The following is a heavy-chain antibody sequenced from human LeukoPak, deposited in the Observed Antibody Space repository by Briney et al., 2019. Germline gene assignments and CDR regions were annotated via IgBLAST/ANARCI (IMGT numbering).Heavy chain of an antibody. J-gene: IGHJ3*02. V-gene: IGHV3-23*01. CDR1: GFTFSSYA. CDR2: IRGSGGST. D-gene: IGHD3-3*01. Sequence: PGGSLRLSCAASGFTFSSYAMSWVRQAPGKGLEWVSAIRGSGGSTYYADSVKGRFTISRDNSKNTLYLQMNSLRAEDTAVYYCAKDYSDPGFWSGFDAFDIWGQGTMVTVSS. CDR3: AKDYSDPGFWSGFDAFDI.